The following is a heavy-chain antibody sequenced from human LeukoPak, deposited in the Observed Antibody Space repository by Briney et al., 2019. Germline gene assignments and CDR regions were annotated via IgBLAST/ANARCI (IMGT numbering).Heavy chain of an antibody. CDR1: GGSISSYY. CDR2: IYYSGST. V-gene: IGHV4-59*01. D-gene: IGHD6-13*01. Sequence: KPSETLSLTCTVSGGSISSYYWSWIRQPPGKGLEWIGYIYYSGSTNYNPSLKSRVTISVDTSKNQFSLKLSSVTAADTAVYYCARAHQFQEGSSWTTYYYYYGMDVWGQGTTVTVSS. J-gene: IGHJ6*02. CDR3: ARAHQFQEGSSWTTYYYYYGMDV.